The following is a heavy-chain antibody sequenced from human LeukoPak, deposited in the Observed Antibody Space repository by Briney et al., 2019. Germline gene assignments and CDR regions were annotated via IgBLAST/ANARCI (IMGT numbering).Heavy chain of an antibody. V-gene: IGHV4-59*08. D-gene: IGHD3-10*01. CDR2: IYYSGST. Sequence: SETLSLTCTVSGGSISSYYWSWIRQPPGKGLEWIGYIYYSGSTNYNPSLKSRVTISVDTSKNQFSLKLSSVTAADTAVYYCARHEYYYGSGSSIDYWGQGTLVTVSP. CDR1: GGSISSYY. CDR3: ARHEYYYGSGSSIDY. J-gene: IGHJ4*02.